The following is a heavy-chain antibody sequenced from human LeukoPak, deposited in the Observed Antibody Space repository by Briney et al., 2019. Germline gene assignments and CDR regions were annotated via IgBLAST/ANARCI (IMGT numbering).Heavy chain of an antibody. Sequence: GGSLRLSCESSGLGFSNFWMYWVRQAPGKGLEWVSRINPDGRTKDYGGSVRGRFSISRDNARNTVFLQMNSLRAEDTAVYYCAREIAVVPPGMGIYYYYFMDVWGKGTTVTVSS. J-gene: IGHJ6*03. D-gene: IGHD2-15*01. V-gene: IGHV3-74*01. CDR2: INPDGRTK. CDR1: GLGFSNFW. CDR3: AREIAVVPPGMGIYYYYFMDV.